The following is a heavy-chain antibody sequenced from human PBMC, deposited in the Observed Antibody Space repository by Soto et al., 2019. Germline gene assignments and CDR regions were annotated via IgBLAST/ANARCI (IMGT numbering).Heavy chain of an antibody. Sequence: KSSETLSLTCAVYSGSFSGYYWSWIRQPPGKGLEWIGEINHSGSTNYNPSLKSRVTISVDTSKNQFSLKLSSVTAADTAVYYCARNYWFDPWGQGTLVTVSS. CDR2: INHSGST. J-gene: IGHJ5*02. V-gene: IGHV4-34*01. CDR3: ARNYWFDP. CDR1: SGSFSGYY. D-gene: IGHD1-7*01.